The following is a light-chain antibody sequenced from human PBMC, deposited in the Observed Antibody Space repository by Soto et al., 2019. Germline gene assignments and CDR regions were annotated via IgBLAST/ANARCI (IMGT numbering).Light chain of an antibody. J-gene: IGKJ3*01. Sequence: DIQMTQSPSSVSASVGDRVTITCRASQGISNWLAWYQQKPGKAPKLLIYAASSLQSGVPSRFSGSGSGTDFTLTISSLQPEDVATSYCRHANSFPPVFTFGPGTKGDIK. CDR3: RHANSFPPVFT. CDR1: QGISNW. V-gene: IGKV1-12*01. CDR2: AAS.